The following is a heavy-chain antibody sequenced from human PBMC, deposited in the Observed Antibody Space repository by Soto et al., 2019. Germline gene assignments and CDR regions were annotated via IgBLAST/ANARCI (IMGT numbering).Heavy chain of an antibody. V-gene: IGHV4-39*01. CDR1: GGSMTRSGYY. Sequence: PSETRSLTCTVAGGSMTRSGYYWGWIRQPPGNELQYTGSVYNNGQTYYNPSLTSPVTISIDTSKNQFSLSLRSVTAADTAVYYCARHGPSYYYYGMDVWGQGTTVT. J-gene: IGHJ6*02. CDR2: VYNNGQT. CDR3: ARHGPSYYYYGMDV.